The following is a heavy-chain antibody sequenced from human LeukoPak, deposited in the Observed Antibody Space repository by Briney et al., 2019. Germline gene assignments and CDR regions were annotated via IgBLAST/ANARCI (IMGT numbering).Heavy chain of an antibody. CDR1: GFTFSAYE. D-gene: IGHD3-16*01. V-gene: IGHV3-48*03. Sequence: GGSLRLSCAASGFTFSAYEMNWVRQAPGKGLEWLSYISGSGDTIYYAESVKGRFTISRDNAKNSLYLQMSSLRAEDTAVYYCVSAYGGLLDYWGQGTLVTVSS. J-gene: IGHJ4*02. CDR3: VSAYGGLLDY. CDR2: ISGSGDTI.